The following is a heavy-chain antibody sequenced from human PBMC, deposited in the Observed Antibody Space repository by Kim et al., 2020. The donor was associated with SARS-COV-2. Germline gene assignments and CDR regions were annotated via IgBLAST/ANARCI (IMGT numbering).Heavy chain of an antibody. CDR3: ASWSSQRFNAFDI. CDR2: IYHSGST. D-gene: IGHD3-3*01. V-gene: IGHV4-4*02. CDR1: GGSISSSNW. J-gene: IGHJ3*02. Sequence: SETLSLTCAVSGGSISSSNWWSWVRQPPGKGLEWIGVIYHSGSTNYNPSLKSRVTISVDKSKNQFSLKLRSVTAAATAMYYCASWSSQRFNAFDIWGQGRMGTVSS.